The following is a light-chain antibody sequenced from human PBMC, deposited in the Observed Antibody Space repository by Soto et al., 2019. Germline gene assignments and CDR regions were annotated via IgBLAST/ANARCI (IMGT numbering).Light chain of an antibody. CDR2: NND. V-gene: IGLV1-44*01. CDR3: AAWDDGLTGWV. CDR1: SSNIGSNI. Sequence: QSVLTQPPSASGTPGQRVTISCSGGSSNIGSNIVNWYQQLPGTAPKLLIYNNDQRPSGVPDRFSGSKSGTSASLAISGLQSEDEADYYCAAWDDGLTGWVFGGGTQLTVL. J-gene: IGLJ3*02.